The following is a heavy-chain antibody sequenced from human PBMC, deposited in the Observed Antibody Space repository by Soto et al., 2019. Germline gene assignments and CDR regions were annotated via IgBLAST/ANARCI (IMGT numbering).Heavy chain of an antibody. CDR2: IKSKTDGGTT. D-gene: IGHD1-1*01. V-gene: IGHV3-15*01. CDR1: GSTFTSAW. J-gene: IGHJ4*02. Sequence: GGSLRLSCAGSGSTFTSAWMSCVRQAPGKGLEWVGRIKSKTDGGTTDYAAPVKGRFTISRDDSKNTLYLQMNSLKTEDTAVYYCTTGRHRQSGTDYRCQGTLGSLSS. CDR3: TTGRHRQSGTDY.